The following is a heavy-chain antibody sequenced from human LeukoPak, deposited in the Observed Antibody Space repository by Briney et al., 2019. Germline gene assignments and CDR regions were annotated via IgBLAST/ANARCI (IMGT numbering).Heavy chain of an antibody. V-gene: IGHV4-34*01. CDR1: GGSFSGYY. CDR2: INHSGST. Sequence: SETLSLTCAVYGGSFSGYYWSWIRQPPGKGLEWIGEINHSGSTNYNPSVKSRVTISVDTSKNQFSLNLSSVTAADTAVYYCARARGYSYGYPDYWGQGTLVTVSS. D-gene: IGHD5-18*01. CDR3: ARARGYSYGYPDY. J-gene: IGHJ4*02.